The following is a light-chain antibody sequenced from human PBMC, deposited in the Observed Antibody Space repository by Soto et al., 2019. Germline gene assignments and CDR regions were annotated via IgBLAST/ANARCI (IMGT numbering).Light chain of an antibody. CDR1: NSNIGNNY. J-gene: IGLJ3*02. CDR3: GTWDNILRGGV. Sequence: QSVLTQPPSVSAAPGQRVTISCSGSNSNIGNNYVSWFQQLPGTAPQLLIIDNDKRPSGIPDRFSGSRSGTSATLGITGLQTGDEADYYCGTWDNILRGGVFGGGTKLTVL. V-gene: IGLV1-51*01. CDR2: DND.